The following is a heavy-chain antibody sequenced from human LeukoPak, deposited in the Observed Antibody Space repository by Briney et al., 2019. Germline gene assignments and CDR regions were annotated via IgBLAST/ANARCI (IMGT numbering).Heavy chain of an antibody. CDR1: GYTLTELS. CDR2: IIPIFGTA. V-gene: IGHV1-69*13. D-gene: IGHD3-3*01. J-gene: IGHJ5*02. CDR3: ASLFADFWSGYNFNWFDP. Sequence: GASVKVSCKVSGYTLTELSMHWVRQAPGQGLEWMGGIIPIFGTANYAQKFQGRVTITADESTSTAYMELSSLRSEDTAVYYCASLFADFWSGYNFNWFDPWGQGTLVTVSS.